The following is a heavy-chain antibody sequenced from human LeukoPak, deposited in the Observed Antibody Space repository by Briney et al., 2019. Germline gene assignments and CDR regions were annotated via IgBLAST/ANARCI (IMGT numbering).Heavy chain of an antibody. CDR2: IKEDGSEM. Sequence: GGSLRLSCAASGFTFSSYEMNWVRQAPGKGLEWVANIKEDGSEMYYVDSVKGRFTISRDNAKNSLYLQMSILRAEDTAVYYCARALGGFSDYWGQGTPVTVSS. V-gene: IGHV3-7*05. J-gene: IGHJ4*02. D-gene: IGHD3-16*01. CDR1: GFTFSSYE. CDR3: ARALGGFSDY.